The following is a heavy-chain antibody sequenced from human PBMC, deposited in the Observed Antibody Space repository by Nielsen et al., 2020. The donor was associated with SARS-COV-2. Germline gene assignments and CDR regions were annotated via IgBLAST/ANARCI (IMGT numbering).Heavy chain of an antibody. CDR2: IDSSSNYI. V-gene: IGHV3-21*01. Sequence: GGSLRLSCAASGFTFSTYSMTWVRQAPGKGLEWVAAIDSSSNYIYYLDTMKGRLTISRDNAKSSLYLQMDSLRAEDTAVYYCARDRWSSGRGDLQYWGLGTLVTVSS. J-gene: IGHJ4*02. D-gene: IGHD6-19*01. CDR3: ARDRWSSGRGDLQY. CDR1: GFTFSTYS.